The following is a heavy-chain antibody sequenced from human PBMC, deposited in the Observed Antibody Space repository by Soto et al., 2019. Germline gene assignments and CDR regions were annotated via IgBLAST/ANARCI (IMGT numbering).Heavy chain of an antibody. D-gene: IGHD4-17*01. CDR3: ARDRDYGDPYWHFDL. V-gene: IGHV1-3*05. J-gene: IGHJ2*01. CDR2: INAGNGNT. Sequence: QVQLVQSGAEEKKPGASVKVSCKASGYTFTTYAMHWVRQAPGQRLEWMGWINAGNGNTKYSQKFQGRVTITRDTSESTAYMELSSLRSEDTAVYYCARDRDYGDPYWHFDLWGRGTLVTVSS. CDR1: GYTFTTYA.